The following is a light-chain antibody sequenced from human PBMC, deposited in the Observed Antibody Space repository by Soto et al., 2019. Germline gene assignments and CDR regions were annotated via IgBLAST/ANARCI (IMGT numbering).Light chain of an antibody. CDR1: SGHSGYA. CDR2: VASDGSH. J-gene: IGLJ1*01. Sequence: QLVLTQSPSASASLGASVKLTCTQSSGHSGYAIAWHQQLPEKGPRYLMKVASDGSHSKGDGIPDRFSGSSSGTERYLTISSLQSEDEGDYYCQTWGTGVRVFGTGTKLTVL. CDR3: QTWGTGVRV. V-gene: IGLV4-69*01.